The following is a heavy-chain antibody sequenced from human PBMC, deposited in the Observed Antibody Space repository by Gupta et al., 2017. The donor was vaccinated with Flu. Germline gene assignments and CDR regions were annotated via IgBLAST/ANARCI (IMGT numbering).Heavy chain of an antibody. CDR2: ISTTSIYI. CDR3: ARRQYSSDYYDY. CDR1: GFTLSDFS. V-gene: IGHV3-11*05. Sequence: QVRLVESGGGLVKPGGSLRLSCAASGFTLSDFSMSWIRQAPGKGLEWISYISTTSIYIKYADSVNGRVTISRDNAKNSLYLQLNSLRAEDTAIYYCARRQYSSDYYDYWGRGTLVTVSS. D-gene: IGHD6-25*01. J-gene: IGHJ4*02.